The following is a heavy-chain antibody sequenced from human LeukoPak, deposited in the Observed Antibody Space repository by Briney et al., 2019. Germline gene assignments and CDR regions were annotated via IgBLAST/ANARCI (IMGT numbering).Heavy chain of an antibody. Sequence: PSETLSLTCTVSGGSISSFYWSWIRQPPGKGLEWIGYIYYSGSTNYNPSLKSRATISVDTSKNQFSLKLSSVTAADTAVYYCARLFSSSWQPLHFDYWGQGTLVTVSS. V-gene: IGHV4-59*08. D-gene: IGHD6-13*01. CDR1: GGSISSFY. CDR3: ARLFSSSWQPLHFDY. J-gene: IGHJ4*02. CDR2: IYYSGST.